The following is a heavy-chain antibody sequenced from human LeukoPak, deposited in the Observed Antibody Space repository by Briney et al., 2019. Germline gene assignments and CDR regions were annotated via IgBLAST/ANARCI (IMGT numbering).Heavy chain of an antibody. CDR2: IYTSGST. V-gene: IGHV4-4*07. J-gene: IGHJ4*02. Sequence: SETLSLTCTVSGGSISSYYWSWIRQPAGKGLEWIGRIYTSGSTNYNPSLKSRVTMSVDTSKNQFTLKLSSVTAADTAVYYCARDGQALLPFDYWGQGTLVTVSS. CDR3: ARDGQALLPFDY. CDR1: GGSISSYY.